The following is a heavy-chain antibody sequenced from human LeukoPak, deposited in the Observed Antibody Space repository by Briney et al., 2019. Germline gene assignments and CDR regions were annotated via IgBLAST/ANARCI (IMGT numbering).Heavy chain of an antibody. CDR1: GFTFDDYA. D-gene: IGHD6-19*01. J-gene: IGHJ4*02. CDR2: ISSSSSYI. V-gene: IGHV3-21*01. CDR3: AREEAVAGTYFDY. Sequence: PGGSLRPSCAASGFTFDDYAMHWVRQAPGKGLEWVSSISSSSSYIYYADSVKGRFTISRDNAKNSLYLQMNSLRAEDTAVYYCAREEAVAGTYFDYWGQGTLVTVSS.